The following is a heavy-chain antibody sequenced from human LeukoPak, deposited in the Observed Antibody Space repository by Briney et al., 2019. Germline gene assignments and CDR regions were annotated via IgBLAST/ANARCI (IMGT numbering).Heavy chain of an antibody. CDR2: ISWNSGSI. CDR1: GFTFDDYA. Sequence: GGSLRLSCAASGFTFDDYAMHWVRQAPGKGLEWVSGISWNSGSIGYADSVKGRFTISRDNAKNSLYLQMNSLRAEDTAVYYCAKLSSDDAFDIWGQGTMVTVSS. J-gene: IGHJ3*02. V-gene: IGHV3-9*01. CDR3: AKLSSDDAFDI. D-gene: IGHD6-25*01.